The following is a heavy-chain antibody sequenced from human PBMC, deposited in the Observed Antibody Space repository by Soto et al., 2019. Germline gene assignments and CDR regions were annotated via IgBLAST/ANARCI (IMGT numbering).Heavy chain of an antibody. CDR1: RYTFTGKY. CDR2: INPNSGGT. V-gene: IGHV1-2*04. Sequence: ASVKVCCKASRYTFTGKYMHWVRQAPGQGLEWMGWINPNSGGTNYAQKFQGWVTMTRDTSISTAYMELSRLRSDDTAVYYCARGQGYCSGGSCAGGVDYWGQGTLVTVSS. J-gene: IGHJ4*02. D-gene: IGHD2-15*01. CDR3: ARGQGYCSGGSCAGGVDY.